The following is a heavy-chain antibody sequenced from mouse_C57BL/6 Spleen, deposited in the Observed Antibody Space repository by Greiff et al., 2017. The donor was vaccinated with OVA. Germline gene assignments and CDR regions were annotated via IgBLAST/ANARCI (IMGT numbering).Heavy chain of an antibody. CDR3: ARTLPKLGREAMDY. CDR1: GFSLTSYG. V-gene: IGHV2-2*01. CDR2: IWSGGST. Sequence: VQLQQSGPGLVQPSQSLSITCTVSGFSLTSYGVHWVRQSPGKGLEWLGVIWSGGSTDSNAAFISRLSISKDNSKSQVFFKMNSLQADDTAIYYCARTLPKLGREAMDYWGQGTSVTVSS. J-gene: IGHJ4*01. D-gene: IGHD4-1*01.